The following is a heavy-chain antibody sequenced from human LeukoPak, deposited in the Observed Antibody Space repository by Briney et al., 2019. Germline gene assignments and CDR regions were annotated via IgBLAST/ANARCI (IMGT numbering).Heavy chain of an antibody. J-gene: IGHJ6*02. Sequence: SVKVSCKASGGTFSSYAISWVRQAPGQGLEWMGGIIPIFGTANYAQKFQGRVTITADESTSTAYMELSSLRSEDTAVYYCARERSGDIVATRESYGMDVWGQGTTVTVSS. CDR2: IIPIFGTA. D-gene: IGHD5-12*01. V-gene: IGHV1-69*13. CDR1: GGTFSSYA. CDR3: ARERSGDIVATRESYGMDV.